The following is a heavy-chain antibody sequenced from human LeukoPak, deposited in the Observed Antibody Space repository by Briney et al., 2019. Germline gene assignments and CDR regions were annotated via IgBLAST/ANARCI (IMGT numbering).Heavy chain of an antibody. J-gene: IGHJ4*02. CDR1: GYTFTSYG. CDR3: ARAPEAGATRVDY. CDR2: ISAYNGDT. V-gene: IGHV1-18*01. D-gene: IGHD4/OR15-4a*01. Sequence: ASVKVSCKASGYTFTSYGISWVRQAPEQGLEWMGWISAYNGDTSYPQKLQGRGTMTTDTSTGTVYMQLRSLRSDATAVYYCARAPEAGATRVDYWGQGTLVTVSS.